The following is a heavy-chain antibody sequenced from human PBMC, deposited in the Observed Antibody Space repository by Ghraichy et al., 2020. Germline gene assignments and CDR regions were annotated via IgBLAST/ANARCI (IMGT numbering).Heavy chain of an antibody. V-gene: IGHV3-53*01. CDR3: AREVYSNYVYYGMDV. CDR2: IYSGGST. CDR1: GFTVSSNY. Sequence: GGSLRLSCAASGFTVSSNYMSWVRQAPGKGLEWVSVIYSGGSTYYADSVKGRFTISRDNSKNTLYLQMNSLRAEDTAVYYCAREVYSNYVYYGMDVWGQGTTVTVSS. J-gene: IGHJ6*02. D-gene: IGHD4-11*01.